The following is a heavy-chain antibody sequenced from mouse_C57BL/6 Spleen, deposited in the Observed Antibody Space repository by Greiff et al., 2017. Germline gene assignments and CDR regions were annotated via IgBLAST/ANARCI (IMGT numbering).Heavy chain of an antibody. CDR2: IHPNSGST. V-gene: IGHV1-64*01. CDR3: ARSPAGYYAMDY. CDR1: GYTFTSYW. J-gene: IGHJ4*01. Sequence: VQLQQPGAELVKPGASVTLSCKASGYTFTSYWMHWVKQRPGQGLEWIGMIHPNSGSTNYNEKFKSKATLTVDKSSSTAYMQLSSLTSEDSAVYYCARSPAGYYAMDYWGQGTSVTVSS.